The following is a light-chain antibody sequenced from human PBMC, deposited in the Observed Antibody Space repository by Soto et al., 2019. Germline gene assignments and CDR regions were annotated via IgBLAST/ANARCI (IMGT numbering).Light chain of an antibody. CDR2: DVS. Sequence: QSVLTNPRSVPGPPVHSVTSSCTGTSIDVGCYSYVSWYQQHPGKAPKLMISDVSKRPSGVLDRFSGSKFGNSASLTISGLQAEDEADYYGCSYADAFTYVFGSGTKVIV. J-gene: IGLJ1*01. V-gene: IGLV2-11*01. CDR1: SIDVGCYSY. CDR3: CSYADAFTYV.